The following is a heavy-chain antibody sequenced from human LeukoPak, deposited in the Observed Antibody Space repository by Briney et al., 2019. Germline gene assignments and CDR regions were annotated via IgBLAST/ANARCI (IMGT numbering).Heavy chain of an antibody. CDR3: ARGPYYDFWSAEAFDI. CDR1: GYTFTSYD. Sequence: ASVKVSCKASGYTFTSYDINWVRQATGQGLEWMGIINPSGGSTSYAQKFQGRVTMTRDTSTSTVYMELSSLRSEDTAVYYCARGPYYDFWSAEAFDIWGQGTMVTVSS. D-gene: IGHD3-3*01. J-gene: IGHJ3*02. V-gene: IGHV1-46*01. CDR2: INPSGGST.